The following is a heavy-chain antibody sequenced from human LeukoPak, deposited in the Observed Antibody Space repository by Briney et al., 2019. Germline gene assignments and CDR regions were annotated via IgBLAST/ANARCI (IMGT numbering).Heavy chain of an antibody. V-gene: IGHV3-30-3*01. CDR2: ISYDGSNK. CDR3: AKEPISSGWSVWDYYYGMDV. CDR1: GFTFSSYA. D-gene: IGHD6-19*01. J-gene: IGHJ6*02. Sequence: GGSLRLSCAASGFTFSSYAMHWVRQAPGKGLEWVAVISYDGSNKYYADSVKGRFTISRDNSKNTLYLQMNSLRAEDTAVYYCAKEPISSGWSVWDYYYGMDVWGQGTTVTVSS.